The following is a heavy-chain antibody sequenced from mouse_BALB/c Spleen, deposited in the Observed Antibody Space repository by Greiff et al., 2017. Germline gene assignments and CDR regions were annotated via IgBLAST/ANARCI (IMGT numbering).Heavy chain of an antibody. J-gene: IGHJ4*01. D-gene: IGHD1-1*01. Sequence: VQLQQPGAELVRPGASVKLSCKASGYTFTSYWINWVKQRPGQGLEWIGNIYPSDSYTNYNQKFKDKATLTVDKSSSTAYMQLSSPTSEDSAVYYCTRSLRGAMDYWGQGTSVTVSS. V-gene: IGHV1-69*02. CDR3: TRSLRGAMDY. CDR2: IYPSDSYT. CDR1: GYTFTSYW.